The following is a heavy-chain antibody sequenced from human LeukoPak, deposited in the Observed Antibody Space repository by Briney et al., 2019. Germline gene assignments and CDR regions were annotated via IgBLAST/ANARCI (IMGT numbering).Heavy chain of an antibody. CDR2: INHSGST. CDR3: ASGAARDY. Sequence: SETLSLTCAVYGGSFSGYYWSWIRQPPGKGLEWIREINHSGSTNYNPSLKSRVTISVDTSKNQYSLKLSSVTAADTAVYYCASGAARDYWGQGTLVTVSS. J-gene: IGHJ4*02. V-gene: IGHV4-34*01. CDR1: GGSFSGYY. D-gene: IGHD6-6*01.